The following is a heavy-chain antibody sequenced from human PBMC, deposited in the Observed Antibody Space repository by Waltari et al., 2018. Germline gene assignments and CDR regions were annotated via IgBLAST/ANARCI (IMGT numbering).Heavy chain of an antibody. J-gene: IGHJ6*03. Sequence: QVPLQESGPGLVKPSETLSLTCTVSGASISTYNWSWIRQPDGKGLEWIGRIYTSGSINYNPSLKSRVTMSVDTSENQFSLKVTSVTAADRGVYYCARDGVVVAAAGGYFYYSFMDVWGEGTTVTISS. CDR3: ARDGVVVAAAGGYFYYSFMDV. D-gene: IGHD2-2*01. CDR2: IYTSGSI. V-gene: IGHV4-4*07. CDR1: GASISTYN.